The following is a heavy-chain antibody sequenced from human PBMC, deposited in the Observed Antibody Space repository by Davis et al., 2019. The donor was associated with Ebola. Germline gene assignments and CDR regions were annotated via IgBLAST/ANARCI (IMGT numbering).Heavy chain of an antibody. CDR1: GFTFGDYA. CDR3: TGEYGGYSEY. J-gene: IGHJ4*02. Sequence: GESLKISCTASGFTFGDYAMSWFRQAPGKGLEWVGFIRSKAYGGTTEYAASVKGRFTISRDDSKSIAYLQMNSLKTEDTAVYYCTGEYGGYSEYWGQGTLVTVSS. V-gene: IGHV3-49*03. CDR2: IRSKAYGGTT. D-gene: IGHD4-23*01.